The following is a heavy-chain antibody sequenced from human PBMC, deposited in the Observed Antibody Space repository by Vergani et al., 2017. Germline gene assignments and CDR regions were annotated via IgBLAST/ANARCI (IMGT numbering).Heavy chain of an antibody. Sequence: QVQLQESGPGLVKPSETLSLTCTVSGGSISSYYWSWIRQPPGKGLEWIGSIYYSGSTYYNPSLKSRVTISVDTSKNQFSLKLSSVTAADTAVYYCAREGDIGGYSYDWGQGTLVTVSS. CDR1: GGSISSYY. D-gene: IGHD5-18*01. CDR2: IYYSGST. V-gene: IGHV4-59*12. CDR3: AREGDIGGYSYD. J-gene: IGHJ4*02.